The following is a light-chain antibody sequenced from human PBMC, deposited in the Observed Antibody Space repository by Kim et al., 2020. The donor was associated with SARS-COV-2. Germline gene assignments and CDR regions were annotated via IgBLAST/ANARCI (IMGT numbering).Light chain of an antibody. CDR2: HAS. J-gene: IGKJ1*01. CDR3: QQRDNGPPGT. V-gene: IGKV3-11*01. Sequence: PGGKSTPPSRASKRVSPYLASCQQKPAHAPSRLINHASTRATGVPDRCSGSGSGTKVTTTITSLEPADFAVYYCQQRDNGPPGTFGQGTKVEIK. CDR1: KRVSPY.